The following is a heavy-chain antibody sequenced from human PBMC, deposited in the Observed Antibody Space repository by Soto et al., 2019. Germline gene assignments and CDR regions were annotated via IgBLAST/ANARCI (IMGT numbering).Heavy chain of an antibody. D-gene: IGHD2-15*01. CDR1: GFTLSNYA. CDR3: AQDRDDIGMVDAFEI. J-gene: IGHJ3*02. CDR2: ISGSGVTT. Sequence: EMQLLESGGDLVQPGGSLRLSCAASGFTLSNYAMTWVRQAPGKGLEYISAISGSGVTTYYADSMKGRFTISRDNSKKTLYLQMNSLRAEDTAVYYCAQDRDDIGMVDAFEIWGQGTRVTVSS. V-gene: IGHV3-23*01.